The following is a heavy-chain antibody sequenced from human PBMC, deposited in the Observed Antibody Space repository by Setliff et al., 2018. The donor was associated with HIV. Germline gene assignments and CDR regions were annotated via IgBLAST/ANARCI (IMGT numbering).Heavy chain of an antibody. D-gene: IGHD3-3*02. CDR3: ARDAWVEFLEWNFYGMDV. Sequence: ASVKVSCKASGYTFTSYGISWVRQAPGQGLEWMGWISAYNGDTKYAQKVQGRVTLTTDTSSSTVYMELRSLRSDDTAVYYCARDAWVEFLEWNFYGMDVWGQGTTVTVSS. CDR1: GYTFTSYG. CDR2: ISAYNGDT. J-gene: IGHJ6*02. V-gene: IGHV1-18*01.